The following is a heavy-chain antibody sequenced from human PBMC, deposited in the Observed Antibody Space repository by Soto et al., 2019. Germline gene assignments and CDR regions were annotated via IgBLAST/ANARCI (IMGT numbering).Heavy chain of an antibody. D-gene: IGHD6-19*01. Sequence: PGGPLRLSFAASGFTFSSYGMHWVRQAPGKGLEWVAVISSDGSNKYYADSVKGRFTISRDNSKNTLYLQMNSLRAEDTAVYYCAKDIAVAGLTGVGGQGTTVTV. V-gene: IGHV3-30*18. CDR1: GFTFSSYG. J-gene: IGHJ6*02. CDR2: ISSDGSNK. CDR3: AKDIAVAGLTGV.